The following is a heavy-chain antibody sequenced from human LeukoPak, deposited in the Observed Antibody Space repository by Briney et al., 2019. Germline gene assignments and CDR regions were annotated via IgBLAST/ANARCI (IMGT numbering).Heavy chain of an antibody. CDR1: GYTFTSYG. D-gene: IGHD3-22*01. V-gene: IGHV1-69*13. CDR3: ARGRYYYDSSGYYELDY. Sequence: SVKVSCKASGYTFTSYGISWVRQAPGQGLEWMGGIIPIFGTANYAQKFQGRVTITADESTSTAYMELSSLRSEDTAVYYCARGRYYYDSSGYYELDYWGQGTLVTVSS. CDR2: IIPIFGTA. J-gene: IGHJ4*02.